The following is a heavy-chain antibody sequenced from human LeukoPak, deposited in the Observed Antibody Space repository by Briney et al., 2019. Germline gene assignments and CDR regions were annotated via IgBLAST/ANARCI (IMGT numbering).Heavy chain of an antibody. V-gene: IGHV4-39*07. CDR3: ARAVGYCSGGSCYKYHKYYFDY. CDR2: IYYSGST. Sequence: SETLSLTCTVSGGSISSSSYYWGWIRQPPGKGLEWIGSIYYSGSTYYNPSLKSRVTMSVDTSKNQFSLKLSSVTAADTAVYYCARAVGYCSGGSCYKYHKYYFDYWGQGTLVTVSS. J-gene: IGHJ4*02. D-gene: IGHD2-15*01. CDR1: GGSISSSSYY.